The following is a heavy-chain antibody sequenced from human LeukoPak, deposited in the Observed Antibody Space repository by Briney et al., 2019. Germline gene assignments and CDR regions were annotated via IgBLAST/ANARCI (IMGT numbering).Heavy chain of an antibody. CDR3: ARYSAMDPGAFDI. CDR1: GXTFSSYE. V-gene: IGHV3-48*03. D-gene: IGHD5-18*01. CDR2: ISGSGSTK. J-gene: IGHJ3*02. Sequence: PGGSLRLSCAASGXTFSSYEMNWVRQAPGKGLEWVSYISGSGSTKYYADSVKGRFTISTDNPKNTLYLQMNSLRAEDTAVYYCARYSAMDPGAFDIWGQGTMVTVSS.